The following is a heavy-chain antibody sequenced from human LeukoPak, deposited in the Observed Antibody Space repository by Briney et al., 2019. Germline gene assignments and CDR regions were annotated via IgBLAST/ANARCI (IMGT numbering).Heavy chain of an antibody. D-gene: IGHD3-22*01. V-gene: IGHV1-18*01. CDR1: GYTFTSYG. Sequence: ASVKVSCKASGYTFTSYGISWVRQAPGQGLEWMGWISAYNGNTNYAQKVQGRVTMTTDTSTSTAYMELRSLRSDDTAVYYCARDRYYDSSGYYPGYWGQGTLVTVSS. CDR3: ARDRYYDSSGYYPGY. CDR2: ISAYNGNT. J-gene: IGHJ4*02.